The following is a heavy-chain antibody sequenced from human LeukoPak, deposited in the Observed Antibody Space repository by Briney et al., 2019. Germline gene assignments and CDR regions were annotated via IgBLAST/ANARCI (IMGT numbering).Heavy chain of an antibody. CDR2: IRSKAYGGTT. V-gene: IGHV3-49*04. CDR1: GFTFGDYA. CDR3: TRARYDFWSGSEGQDAFDI. Sequence: GGSLRLSCTASGFTFGDYAMSWVRQAPGKGLEWVGFIRSKAYGGTTEYAASVKGRFTISRDDSKSIAYLQMNSLKTEDTAVYYCTRARYDFWSGSEGQDAFDIWGQGTMVTVSS. J-gene: IGHJ3*02. D-gene: IGHD3-3*01.